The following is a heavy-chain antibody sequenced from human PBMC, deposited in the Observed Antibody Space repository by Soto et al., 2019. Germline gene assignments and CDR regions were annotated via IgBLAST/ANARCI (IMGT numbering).Heavy chain of an antibody. V-gene: IGHV4-59*01. Sequence: PSETLSLTCTVSGGSISSYYWSWIRQPPGKGLEWIGYIYYSGSTNYNPSLKSRVTISIDTSKNQFSLKLSSVTAADTAVYYCARAPSDFWSGYPSPPTYYYYGMXVWGQGTTVTVSS. CDR2: IYYSGST. D-gene: IGHD3-3*01. CDR1: GGSISSYY. CDR3: ARAPSDFWSGYPSPPTYYYYGMXV. J-gene: IGHJ6*02.